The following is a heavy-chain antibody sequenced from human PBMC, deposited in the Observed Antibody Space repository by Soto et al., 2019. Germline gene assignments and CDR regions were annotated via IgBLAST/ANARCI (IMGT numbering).Heavy chain of an antibody. Sequence: ELQLVQSGAEVKKPGESLRISCKGSGYSYTSYWISWVRQVPGKGLEWLGRIDPVDSYINYSPSFQGHVTISADKSITTAYLQWSSLKASDTATYYCARTVVEPLYAMDVWGQGTTVTVSS. D-gene: IGHD2-21*01. CDR3: ARTVVEPLYAMDV. V-gene: IGHV5-10-1*03. J-gene: IGHJ6*02. CDR1: GYSYTSYW. CDR2: IDPVDSYI.